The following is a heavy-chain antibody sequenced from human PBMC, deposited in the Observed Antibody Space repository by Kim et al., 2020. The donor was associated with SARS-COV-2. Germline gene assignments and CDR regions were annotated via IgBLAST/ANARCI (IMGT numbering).Heavy chain of an antibody. Sequence: YADSVKGRFTISRDNAKNSLYLQMNSLRAEDTAVYYCARDGGYSGYALDYWGQGTLVTVSS. V-gene: IGHV3-21*01. J-gene: IGHJ4*02. CDR3: ARDGGYSGYALDY. D-gene: IGHD5-12*01.